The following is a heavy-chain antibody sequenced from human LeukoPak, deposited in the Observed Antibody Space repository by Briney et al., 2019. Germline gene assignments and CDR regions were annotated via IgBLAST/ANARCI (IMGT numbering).Heavy chain of an antibody. V-gene: IGHV3-11*05. D-gene: IGHD3-10*01. CDR3: ARDQGWGYYGSGSYVDY. CDR2: ISTSSSYT. J-gene: IGHJ4*02. CDR1: GFTFSDYY. Sequence: GGSLRLSCAASGFTFSDYYMSWIRPAPGKGLEWVSYISTSSSYTNYPDSVKGRFTISRENAKNSLYLQMNSLRAEDTAVYYCARDQGWGYYGSGSYVDYWGQGTLVTVSS.